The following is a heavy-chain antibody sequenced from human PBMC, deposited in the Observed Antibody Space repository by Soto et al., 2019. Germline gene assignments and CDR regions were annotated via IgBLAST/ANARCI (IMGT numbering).Heavy chain of an antibody. V-gene: IGHV4-30-4*01. J-gene: IGHJ5*02. CDR3: ARRVPGSIGGYACVANWFDP. CDR2: ISHSATT. CDR1: RGSITTGDCF. Sequence: SRSLTGTVSRGSITTGDCFWSWLRQPPGKSLEWIAYISHSATTYYNPSLKSRLSISVDTSKNQFSLKMNSVTAADTAVYYCARRVPGSIGGYACVANWFDPWGQGTRVTCSS. D-gene: IGHD2-2*01.